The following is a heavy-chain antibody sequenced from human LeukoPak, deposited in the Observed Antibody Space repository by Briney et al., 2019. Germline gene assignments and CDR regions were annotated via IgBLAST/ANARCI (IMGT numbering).Heavy chain of an antibody. Sequence: GGSLRLSCAASGFTFSTYAMTWVRQAPGKGLEWVSGISTSGDRTYYADSVKGRFTISRDNSKNTLYLQMNSLRAEDTAEYYCARSAVGTSCCTAVDYWGQGALVTVSS. D-gene: IGHD1-26*01. CDR3: ARSAVGTSCCTAVDY. CDR2: ISTSGDRT. V-gene: IGHV3-23*01. J-gene: IGHJ4*02. CDR1: GFTFSTYA.